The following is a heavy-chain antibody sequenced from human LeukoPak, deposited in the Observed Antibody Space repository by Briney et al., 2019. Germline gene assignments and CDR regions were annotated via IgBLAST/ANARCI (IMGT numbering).Heavy chain of an antibody. V-gene: IGHV1-18*01. Sequence: ASVKVSCKASGYTFTSYGISWVRQAPGQGLEWMGWISGYTGKTDYVQKFQGRVTMTTDTSTTTAYMELGSLRYDDTAVYYCARGSVKYFGSGTPYFYHYGMDVWGEGTTVTVSS. J-gene: IGHJ6*04. D-gene: IGHD3-10*01. CDR1: GYTFTSYG. CDR2: ISGYTGKT. CDR3: ARGSVKYFGSGTPYFYHYGMDV.